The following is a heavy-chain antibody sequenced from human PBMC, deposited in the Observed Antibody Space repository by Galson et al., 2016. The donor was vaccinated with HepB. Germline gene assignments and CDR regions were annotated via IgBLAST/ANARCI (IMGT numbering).Heavy chain of an antibody. J-gene: IGHJ4*02. Sequence: ETLSLTCTVSGASLRDHYWSWIRQPAGEGLEWIGRVYTAGSTHVNPSLRSRVTLSADTSKNQLSLSLKSVTAADTAVYYCAIGGGGGVRYFDPWGQGAQVTVSS. CDR1: GASLRDHY. CDR2: VYTAGST. D-gene: IGHD3-16*01. CDR3: AIGGGGGVRYFDP. V-gene: IGHV4-4*07.